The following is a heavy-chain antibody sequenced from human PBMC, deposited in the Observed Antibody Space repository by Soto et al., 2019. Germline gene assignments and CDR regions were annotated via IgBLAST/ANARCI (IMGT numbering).Heavy chain of an antibody. Sequence: PSETLSLTCAVYGGSFSGYYWTWIRQPPGKGLEWIGEINHSGSTNYNPSFKSRVTISVDTSKNQFSLKLSSVTAADTAVYYCARLKPPSWGQGTMVTVSS. J-gene: IGHJ3*01. V-gene: IGHV4-34*01. CDR2: INHSGST. CDR3: ARLKPPS. CDR1: GGSFSGYY.